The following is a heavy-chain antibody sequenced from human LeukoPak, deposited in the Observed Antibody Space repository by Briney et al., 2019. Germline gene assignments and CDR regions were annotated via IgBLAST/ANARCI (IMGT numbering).Heavy chain of an antibody. Sequence: SVKVSCKASGYTFTGYYMHWVRQAPGQGLEWMGGIIPIFGTANYAQKFQGRVTITADESTSTAYMELSSLRSEDTAVYYCARVKDYDSSGYYSRWFDPWGQGTLVTVSS. CDR2: IIPIFGTA. D-gene: IGHD3-22*01. V-gene: IGHV1-69*13. J-gene: IGHJ5*02. CDR3: ARVKDYDSSGYYSRWFDP. CDR1: GYTFTGYY.